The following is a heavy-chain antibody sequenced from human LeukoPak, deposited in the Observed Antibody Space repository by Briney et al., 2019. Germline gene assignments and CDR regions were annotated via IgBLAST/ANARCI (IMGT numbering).Heavy chain of an antibody. V-gene: IGHV3-23*01. D-gene: IGHD6-19*01. CDR1: GFTFSSYA. CDR3: AKVQQCLVQGYFDY. J-gene: IGHJ4*02. CDR2: ISGSGGST. Sequence: GGSLRLSCAASGFTFSSYAMSWVRQAPGKGLEWVSAISGSGGSTYYADSAKGRFTISRDNSKNTLYLQMNSLRAEDTAVYYCAKVQQCLVQGYFDYWGQGTLVTVSS.